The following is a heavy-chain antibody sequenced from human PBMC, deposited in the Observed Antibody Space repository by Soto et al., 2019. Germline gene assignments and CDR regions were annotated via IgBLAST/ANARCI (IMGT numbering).Heavy chain of an antibody. J-gene: IGHJ4*02. CDR3: ANDFLWAITSPTHDY. Sequence: PGGSLRLSCAASGLTLSSYAMHWVRHAPGKGLEWVAVISYDGSNKYYADSVKGRFTISRDNSKNMLYLQMDSLRAEDTAIYYCANDFLWAITSPTHDYWGQGTLVTVSS. D-gene: IGHD1-26*01. V-gene: IGHV3-30-3*02. CDR1: GLTLSSYA. CDR2: ISYDGSNK.